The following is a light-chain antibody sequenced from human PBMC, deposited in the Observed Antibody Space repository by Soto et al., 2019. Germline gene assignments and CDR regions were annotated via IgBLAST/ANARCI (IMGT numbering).Light chain of an antibody. J-gene: IGLJ2*01. Sequence: ALTQPASVSGSPGQSITISCTGTSSDVGSYNLVSWYQHHPGKAPKLMIFEDSKRPSGVSNRFSGSKSGNMASLTISGLQAEDEADYYCWSYAGSSTLVFGGGTKLTVL. CDR2: EDS. V-gene: IGLV2-23*01. CDR1: SSDVGSYNL. CDR3: WSYAGSSTLV.